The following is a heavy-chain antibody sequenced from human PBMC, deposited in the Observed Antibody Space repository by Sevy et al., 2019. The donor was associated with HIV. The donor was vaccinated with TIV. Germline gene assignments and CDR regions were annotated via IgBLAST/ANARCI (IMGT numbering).Heavy chain of an antibody. Sequence: GGCLRLSCTGSGFIFKNHGIHWVRQAPGKGLEWVAVISSDGTNEQYADSVKGRFSISRDNPQNTVYLQLNGLRFDDSAIDYCAREGRCGASNCYSGLPDFWGQGTQVTVSS. CDR2: ISSDGTNE. CDR3: AREGRCGASNCYSGLPDF. J-gene: IGHJ4*02. CDR1: GFIFKNHG. V-gene: IGHV3-30*12. D-gene: IGHD2-15*01.